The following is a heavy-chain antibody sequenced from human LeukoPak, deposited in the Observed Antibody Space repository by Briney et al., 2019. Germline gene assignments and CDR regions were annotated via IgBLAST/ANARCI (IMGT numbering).Heavy chain of an antibody. V-gene: IGHV3-30*18. CDR3: AKADYGDSPYYYYGMDV. Sequence: PGGSLRLSCAASGFTFSSYGMHWVRQAPGKGLEWVAVISYDGSNQYYADSVKGRFTISRDNSKNTLYLQMNSLRAEHTAVYYCAKADYGDSPYYYYGMDVWGKGTTVTVSS. D-gene: IGHD4-17*01. CDR2: ISYDGSNQ. J-gene: IGHJ6*04. CDR1: GFTFSSYG.